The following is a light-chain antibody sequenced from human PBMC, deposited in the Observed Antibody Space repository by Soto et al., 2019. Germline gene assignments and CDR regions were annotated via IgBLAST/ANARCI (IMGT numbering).Light chain of an antibody. CDR2: YAS. J-gene: IGKJ2*01. CDR1: QGISSW. CDR3: QQANSFPHT. V-gene: IGKV1-12*01. Sequence: DILMTQSPSSVSGSVGGRGSIKVRASQGISSWLAWYQQKPGKAPKLLISYASTLQSGVPSRFTGSGSGTNFTLTINSLRAEDFATYYCQQANSFPHTFGQGTKVDIK.